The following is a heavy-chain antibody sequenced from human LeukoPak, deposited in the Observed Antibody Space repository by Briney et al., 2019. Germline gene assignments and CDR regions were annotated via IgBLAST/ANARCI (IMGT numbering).Heavy chain of an antibody. CDR3: ARVGPSDTDAFDI. CDR2: IYTTGAA. Sequence: SETLSLTCIISGGSIGPYYWSWIRQAAGKGPEWIGRIYTTGAADYNPSLKGRVFLSVDTSKNQFSLKVTSVTAADTAVYYCARVGPSDTDAFDIWGQGTMVTVSS. D-gene: IGHD2-2*02. J-gene: IGHJ3*02. CDR1: GGSIGPYY. V-gene: IGHV4-4*07.